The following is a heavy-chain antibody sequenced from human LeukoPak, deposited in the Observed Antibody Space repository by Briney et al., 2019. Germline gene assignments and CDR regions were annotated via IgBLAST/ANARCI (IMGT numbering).Heavy chain of an antibody. Sequence: KPSETLSLTCAVYGGSFSGYYWSWIRQPPGKGLEWIGEINHSGSTNYNPSLKSRVTISVDTSKNRFSLKLSSVTAADTAVYYCARGERCSGGSCYGYYYYYGMDVWGQGTTVTVSS. CDR1: GGSFSGYY. CDR2: INHSGST. D-gene: IGHD2-15*01. CDR3: ARGERCSGGSCYGYYYYYGMDV. J-gene: IGHJ6*02. V-gene: IGHV4-34*01.